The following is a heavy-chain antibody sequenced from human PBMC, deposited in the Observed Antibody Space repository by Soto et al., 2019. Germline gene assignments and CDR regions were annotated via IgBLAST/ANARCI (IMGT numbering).Heavy chain of an antibody. CDR1: GYTFTSYD. D-gene: IGHD6-13*01. Sequence: ASVKVSCKASGYTFTSYDINWVRQANGQGLEWMGWMNPNSGNTGYAQKFQGRVTMTRNTSISTAYMELSSLRSEDTAVYYCARGIRAAAPYDAFDIWGQGTMVTVSS. CDR3: ARGIRAAAPYDAFDI. CDR2: MNPNSGNT. V-gene: IGHV1-8*01. J-gene: IGHJ3*02.